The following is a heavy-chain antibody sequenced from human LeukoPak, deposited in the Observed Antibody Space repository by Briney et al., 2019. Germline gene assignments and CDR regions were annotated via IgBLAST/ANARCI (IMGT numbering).Heavy chain of an antibody. CDR3: ADNGYSGYHFDY. J-gene: IGHJ4*02. CDR2: IYYSGST. D-gene: IGHD5-12*01. CDR1: GGSISSSSYY. Sequence: SETLSLTCTVSGGSISSSSYYWGWIRQPPGKGLEWIGSIYYSGSTYYNPSLKSRVTISVDTSKNQFSLKLSSVTAADTAVYYCADNGYSGYHFDYWGQGTLVTVSS. V-gene: IGHV4-39*07.